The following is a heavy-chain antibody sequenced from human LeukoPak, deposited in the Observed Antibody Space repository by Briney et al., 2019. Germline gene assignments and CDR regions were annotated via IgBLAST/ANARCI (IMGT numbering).Heavy chain of an antibody. Sequence: SETLSLTCTVSGGSISSYYWNWLRQPPGKGLEWIGYIYYSGSTNYNPSLKSRVTISVDTSKNQFSLKLSSVTAAVTAVYYCARGADSSGYYSIFYFDYWGQGTLVTVSS. CDR1: GGSISSYY. J-gene: IGHJ4*02. CDR2: IYYSGST. CDR3: ARGADSSGYYSIFYFDY. D-gene: IGHD3-22*01. V-gene: IGHV4-59*01.